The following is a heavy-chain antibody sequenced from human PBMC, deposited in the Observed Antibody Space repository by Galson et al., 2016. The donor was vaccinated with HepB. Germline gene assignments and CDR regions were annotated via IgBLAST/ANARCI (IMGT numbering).Heavy chain of an antibody. D-gene: IGHD5-12*01. V-gene: IGHV4-39*01. CDR1: GDSIISTSYY. Sequence: ETLSLTCTVSGDSIISTSYYWGWVRQPPGKGLEWIATVYYSGSTYYNPSLKSRVTISVDTPKNDFSLQMTSVTAADTAIYYCARHSIQWGYFDYWGQGNLVTVSS. CDR3: ARHSIQWGYFDY. J-gene: IGHJ4*02. CDR2: VYYSGST.